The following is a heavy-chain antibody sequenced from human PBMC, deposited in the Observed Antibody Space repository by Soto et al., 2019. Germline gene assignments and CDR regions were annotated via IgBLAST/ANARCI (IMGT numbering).Heavy chain of an antibody. CDR2: IYYSGST. J-gene: IGHJ5*02. CDR1: CGSISSSSYY. Sequence: SETLSLTCTVSCGSISSSSYYWGWIRQPPGKGLEWIGSIYYSGSTYYNPSLKSRVTISVDTSKNQFSLKLSSVTAADTAVYYCARASLRITMVRGVILPWFDPWGQGALVTVS. CDR3: ARASLRITMVRGVILPWFDP. D-gene: IGHD3-10*01. V-gene: IGHV4-39*07.